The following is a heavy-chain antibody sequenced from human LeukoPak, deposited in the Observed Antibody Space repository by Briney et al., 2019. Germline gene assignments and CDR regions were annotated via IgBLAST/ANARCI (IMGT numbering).Heavy chain of an antibody. CDR3: TTDLGIAVAGRWFDP. Sequence: GGSLRLSCAASGFTFSNAWMSWVRQAPGKGLEWVGRIKSKTDGGTTDYAAPVKGRFTISRGDSKNTLYLQMNSLKTEGTAVYYCTTDLGIAVAGRWFDPWGQGTLVTVSS. CDR1: GFTFSNAW. D-gene: IGHD6-19*01. V-gene: IGHV3-15*01. CDR2: IKSKTDGGTT. J-gene: IGHJ5*02.